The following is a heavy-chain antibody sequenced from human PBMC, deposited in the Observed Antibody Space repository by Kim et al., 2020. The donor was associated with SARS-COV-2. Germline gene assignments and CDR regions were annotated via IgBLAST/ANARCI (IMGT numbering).Heavy chain of an antibody. Sequence: GGSLRLSCAASGFTFSNAWMSWVRQAPGKGLEWVGRIKSKTDGGTTDYAAPVKGRFTISRDDSKNTLYLQMNSLKTEDTAVYYCTTGNLGIAAAGRYYFDYWGQGTLVTVSS. CDR3: TTGNLGIAAAGRYYFDY. D-gene: IGHD6-13*01. CDR1: GFTFSNAW. CDR2: IKSKTDGGTT. J-gene: IGHJ4*02. V-gene: IGHV3-15*01.